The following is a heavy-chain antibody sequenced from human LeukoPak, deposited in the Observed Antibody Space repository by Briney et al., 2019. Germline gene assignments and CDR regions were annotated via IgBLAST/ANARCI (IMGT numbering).Heavy chain of an antibody. CDR1: GFTFSSYG. J-gene: IGHJ4*02. V-gene: IGHV3-23*01. CDR2: ISGSGGST. D-gene: IGHD2-2*01. Sequence: PGGSLRLSCAASGFTFSSYGMSWVRQAPGKGLEWVSAISGSGGSTYYADSVKGRFTISRDNAKNTLYLQMNSPRAEDTAVYYCAHGSMYQLDYWGQGTLVTVSS. CDR3: AHGSMYQLDY.